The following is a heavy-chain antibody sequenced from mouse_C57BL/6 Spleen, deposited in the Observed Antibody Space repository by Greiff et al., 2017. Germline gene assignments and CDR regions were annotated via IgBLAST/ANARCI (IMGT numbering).Heavy chain of an antibody. CDR1: GYSFTGYY. CDR2: INPSTGGT. Sequence: VQLQQSGPELVKPGASVKISCKASGYSFTGYYMNWVKQSPEKSLEWIGEINPSTGGTTYNQKFKAKATLTVDKSSSTAYMQLKSLTSEDSAVYYCAGGYYKMDYWGQGTSVTVAS. D-gene: IGHD2-3*01. V-gene: IGHV1-42*01. CDR3: AGGYYKMDY. J-gene: IGHJ4*01.